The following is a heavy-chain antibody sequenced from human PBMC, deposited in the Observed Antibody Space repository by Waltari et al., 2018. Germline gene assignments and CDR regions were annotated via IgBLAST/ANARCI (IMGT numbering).Heavy chain of an antibody. CDR2: IGTAGDT. V-gene: IGHV3-13*01. CDR1: GFTFSSYD. J-gene: IGHJ6*02. Sequence: EVQLVESGGGLVQPGGSLRLSCAASGFTFSSYDMHCVRQATGKGLEWVPAIGTAGDTYYPGSVKGRFTISRENAKNSLYLQMNSLRAEDTAVYYCARDAFGGPTNYYYGMDVWGQGTTVTVSS. D-gene: IGHD3-10*01. CDR3: ARDAFGGPTNYYYGMDV.